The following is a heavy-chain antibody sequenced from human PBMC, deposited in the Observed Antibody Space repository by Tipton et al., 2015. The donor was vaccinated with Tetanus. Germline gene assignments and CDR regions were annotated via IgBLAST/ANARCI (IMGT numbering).Heavy chain of an antibody. V-gene: IGHV4-34*01. CDR1: GGSFSGYY. CDR2: INHSGST. CDR3: ASEGYDSSGYYYNY. J-gene: IGHJ4*02. Sequence: TLSLTCAVYGGSFSGYYWSWIRQPPGKGLEWIGEINHSGSTNYNPSLKSRVTISVDTPKNRFSLTLSSVTAADTAVYYCASEGYDSSGYYYNYWGQGTLVTVSS. D-gene: IGHD3-22*01.